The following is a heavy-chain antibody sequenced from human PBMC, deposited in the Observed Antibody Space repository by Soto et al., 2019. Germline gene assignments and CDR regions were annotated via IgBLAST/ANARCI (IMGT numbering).Heavy chain of an antibody. Sequence: QVQLQESGPGLVKPSQTLSLTCTVSGGSISSGGYYWSWIRQHPGKGLEWIGYIYYSGGTYYNPSLKSRVTITVATSKNQFSLKLSSVTAADTAVYYCARTRSSTVTTPFDYWGQGTLVTVSS. CDR2: IYYSGGT. CDR3: ARTRSSTVTTPFDY. V-gene: IGHV4-31*03. J-gene: IGHJ4*02. CDR1: GGSISSGGYY. D-gene: IGHD4-4*01.